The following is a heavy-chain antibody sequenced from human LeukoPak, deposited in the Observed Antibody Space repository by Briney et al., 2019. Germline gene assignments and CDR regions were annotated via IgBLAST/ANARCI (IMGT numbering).Heavy chain of an antibody. CDR3: ARGGPFPSGSSSREYYLDY. D-gene: IGHD6-6*01. CDR1: GYDFINYG. V-gene: IGHV1-18*01. J-gene: IGHJ4*02. CDR2: RSIYNGNT. Sequence: ASVKVSCKASGYDFINYGISWVRQAPGQGLEWMGWRSIYNGNTDYKLQGKVTMTTDTSTSTAYMEVRSLRSDDTAVYYCARGGPFPSGSSSREYYLDYWGQGTLVTVSS.